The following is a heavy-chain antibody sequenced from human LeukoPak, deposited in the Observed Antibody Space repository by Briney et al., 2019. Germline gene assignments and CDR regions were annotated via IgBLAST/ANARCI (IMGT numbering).Heavy chain of an antibody. D-gene: IGHD4-17*01. CDR2: ISYDGSNK. Sequence: GGSLRLSCAASGFTFSTYGMHWVRQAPGKGLDWVAVISYDGSNKYYADSVKGRFTISRDNSKNTLYLQMNSLRAEDTAVYYCAKLATTVTTEAFDYWGQGTLVTVSS. V-gene: IGHV3-30*02. J-gene: IGHJ4*02. CDR1: GFTFSTYG. CDR3: AKLATTVTTEAFDY.